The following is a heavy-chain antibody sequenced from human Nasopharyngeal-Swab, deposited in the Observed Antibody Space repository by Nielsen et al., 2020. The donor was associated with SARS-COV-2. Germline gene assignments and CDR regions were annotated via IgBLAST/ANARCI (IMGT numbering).Heavy chain of an antibody. Sequence: SVKVSCMASGHIFTSYYIQWVRQAPAQGLEWLGIINSSGGSTTYAQKFQGRVTMTRDTSTSTVYMQLSSLRSEDTALYYCAREHPTTRASDYWGQGTLVNVSS. J-gene: IGHJ4*02. V-gene: IGHV1-46*01. D-gene: IGHD4-11*01. CDR2: INSSGGST. CDR3: AREHPTTRASDY. CDR1: GHIFTSYY.